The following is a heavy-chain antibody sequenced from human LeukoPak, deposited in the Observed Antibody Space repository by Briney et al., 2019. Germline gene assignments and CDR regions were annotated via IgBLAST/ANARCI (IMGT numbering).Heavy chain of an antibody. D-gene: IGHD6-13*01. CDR3: ARVVSSSWYFDY. J-gene: IGHJ4*02. Sequence: KASETLSLTCTVSGYSISSGYYWGWIRQPPGKGLEWIGSIYHSGSTNYNPSLKSRVTISVDTSKNQFSLKLSSVTAADTAVYYRARVVSSSWYFDYWGQGTLVTVSS. CDR1: GYSISSGYY. V-gene: IGHV4-38-2*02. CDR2: IYHSGST.